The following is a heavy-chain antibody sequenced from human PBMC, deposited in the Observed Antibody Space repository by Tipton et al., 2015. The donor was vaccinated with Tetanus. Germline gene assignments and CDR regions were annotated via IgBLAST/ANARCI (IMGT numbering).Heavy chain of an antibody. V-gene: IGHV5-51*01. D-gene: IGHD1-26*01. CDR3: ARGGRELLPAELIDY. CDR1: GYSFTSYW. CDR2: IYPGDSDT. Sequence: QLVQSGAEVKKPGESLKISCKGSGYSFTSYWIGWVRQMPGKGLEWMGIIYPGDSDTRYSPSFQGQVTISADKSISTAYLQRSSRKASDTAMYYCARGGRELLPAELIDYWGQGTLVTVSS. J-gene: IGHJ4*02.